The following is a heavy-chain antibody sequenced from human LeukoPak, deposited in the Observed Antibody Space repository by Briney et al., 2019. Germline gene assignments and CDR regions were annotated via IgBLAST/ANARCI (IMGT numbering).Heavy chain of an antibody. CDR2: GHHSGTT. Sequence: SETLSLTCTVSGASITNYYWNWMRQSPGKGLEWIGYGHHSGTTNYNPSLESRGTISVDTSKNQFSLKLSSVTAADTAVYYCARDERTTIFGVVSNWFDPWGQGTLVTVSS. D-gene: IGHD3-3*01. CDR1: GASITNYY. CDR3: ARDERTTIFGVVSNWFDP. J-gene: IGHJ5*02. V-gene: IGHV4-59*01.